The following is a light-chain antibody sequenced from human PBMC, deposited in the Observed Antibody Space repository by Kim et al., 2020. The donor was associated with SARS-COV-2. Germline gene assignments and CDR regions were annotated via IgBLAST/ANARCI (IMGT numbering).Light chain of an antibody. CDR2: GDD. J-gene: IGLJ3*02. CDR3: QSYDNYNQV. CDR1: SGSIASNY. V-gene: IGLV6-57*01. Sequence: GKTLTISCTRSSGSIASNYVQWYQQRPGSSPTTVIYGDDQRPSGVPVRFSGSIDSSSNSASLTISSLKTEDEAEYYCQSYDNYNQVFGGGTKLTVL.